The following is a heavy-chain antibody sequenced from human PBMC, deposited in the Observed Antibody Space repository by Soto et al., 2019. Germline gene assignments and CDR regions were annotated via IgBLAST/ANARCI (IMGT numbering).Heavy chain of an antibody. CDR1: GFTVSSNY. V-gene: IGHV3-66*01. J-gene: IGHJ6*02. CDR3: ARDGRGDSYYYYGMDV. D-gene: IGHD7-27*01. Sequence: EVQLVESGGGLVQPGGSLRLSCAASGFTVSSNYMSWVRQAPGKGLEWGSVIYSGGSTYYADSVKGRFTISRDNSKNTLDRQMNSLRAEDTAVYYCARDGRGDSYYYYGMDVWGQGATVTVSS. CDR2: IYSGGST.